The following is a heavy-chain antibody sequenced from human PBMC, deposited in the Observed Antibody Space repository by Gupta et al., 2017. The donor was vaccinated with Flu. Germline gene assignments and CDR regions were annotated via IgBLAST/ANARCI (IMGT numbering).Heavy chain of an antibody. CDR3: ALVPAAIFAYFQH. D-gene: IGHD2-2*02. V-gene: IGHV1-69*01. CDR2: IIPIFGTA. Sequence: RQAPGQGLEWMGGIIPIFGTANYAQKFQGRVTITADESTSTAYMELSSLRSEDTAVYYCALVPAAIFAYFQHWGQGTLVTVSS. J-gene: IGHJ1*01.